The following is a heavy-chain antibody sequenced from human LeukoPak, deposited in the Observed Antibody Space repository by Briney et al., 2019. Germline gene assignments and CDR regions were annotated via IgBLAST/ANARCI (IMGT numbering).Heavy chain of an antibody. Sequence: PSETLSLTCTVSGGSISSYYWSWIRQPPGKGLEWIGYMYNSGSTNYNPSLKSRVTISVDRSKNQFSLKLSSVTAADTAVYYCARDSSGYYYGAFDIWGQGTMVTVSS. V-gene: IGHV4-59*12. CDR2: MYNSGST. CDR1: GGSISSYY. CDR3: ARDSSGYYYGAFDI. D-gene: IGHD3-22*01. J-gene: IGHJ3*02.